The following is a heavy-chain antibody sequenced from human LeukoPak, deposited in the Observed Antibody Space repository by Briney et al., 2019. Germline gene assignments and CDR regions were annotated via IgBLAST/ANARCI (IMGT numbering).Heavy chain of an antibody. Sequence: GGSLRLSCAASGFTFSSYAMSWVRQAPGKGLEWVSAISGSGGSTYYADSVKGRFTISRDNSKNTLYLQMNTLRAEDTAVYYCAKAPQESSGYPAPLPYWGQGTLVTVSS. CDR3: AKAPQESSGYPAPLPY. V-gene: IGHV3-23*01. D-gene: IGHD3-22*01. CDR1: GFTFSSYA. J-gene: IGHJ4*02. CDR2: ISGSGGST.